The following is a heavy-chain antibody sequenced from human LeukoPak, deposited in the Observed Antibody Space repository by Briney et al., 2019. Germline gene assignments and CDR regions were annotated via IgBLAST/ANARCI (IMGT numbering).Heavy chain of an antibody. J-gene: IGHJ6*03. CDR1: GFTFSSYG. Sequence: GGSLRLSCAASGFTFSSYGTHWVRQAPGKGLEWVAFIRYDGSNKYYADSVKGRFTISRDNSKNTLYLQMNSLRAEDTAVYYCAKETFYDFWSGSTGGYMDVRGKGTTVTVSS. V-gene: IGHV3-30*02. CDR3: AKETFYDFWSGSTGGYMDV. D-gene: IGHD3-3*01. CDR2: IRYDGSNK.